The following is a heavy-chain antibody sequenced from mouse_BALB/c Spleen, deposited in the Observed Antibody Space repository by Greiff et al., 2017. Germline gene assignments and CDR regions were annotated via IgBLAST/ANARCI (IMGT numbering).Heavy chain of an antibody. CDR2: ISSGGGNT. Sequence: EVMLVESGGGLVKPGGSLKLSCAASGFTFSSYTMSWVRQTPEKRLEWVATISSGGGNTYYPDSVKGRFTISRDNAKNNLYLQMSSLRSEDTALYYCARYGSVYAMDYWGQGTSVTVSS. J-gene: IGHJ4*01. CDR1: GFTFSSYT. CDR3: ARYGSVYAMDY. V-gene: IGHV5-9*03. D-gene: IGHD4-1*01.